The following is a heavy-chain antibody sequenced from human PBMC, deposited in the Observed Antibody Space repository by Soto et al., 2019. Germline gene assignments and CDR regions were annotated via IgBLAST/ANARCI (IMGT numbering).Heavy chain of an antibody. Sequence: SETLSLTCTVSGGSISSYYWSWIRQPPGKGLEWIGYIYHSGSTNYNPSLKSRVTISVDTSKNQFSLKLSSVTAADTAVYYCARLRYYDFWSGYYYGMDVWGQGTTVTVSS. J-gene: IGHJ6*02. V-gene: IGHV4-59*12. D-gene: IGHD3-3*01. CDR2: IYHSGST. CDR3: ARLRYYDFWSGYYYGMDV. CDR1: GGSISSYY.